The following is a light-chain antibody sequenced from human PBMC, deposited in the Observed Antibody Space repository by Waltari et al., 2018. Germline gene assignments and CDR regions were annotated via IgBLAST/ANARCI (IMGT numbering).Light chain of an antibody. J-gene: IGKJ1*01. V-gene: IGKV2D-29*01. CDR3: MQTKQFPWT. Sequence: DIVMTQTPVSLSVTPGQSASISCTSSQSLLYTDGNPYFYWYLQKAGQPPQLLIYEISKRFSGVPDRFSGSGSGTDFTLKISRVEAEDVGVYYCMQTKQFPWTLGQGTKVEVK. CDR1: QSLLYTDGNPY. CDR2: EIS.